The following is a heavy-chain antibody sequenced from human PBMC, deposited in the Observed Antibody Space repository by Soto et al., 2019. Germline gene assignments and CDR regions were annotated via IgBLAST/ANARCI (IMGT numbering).Heavy chain of an antibody. V-gene: IGHV3-23*01. J-gene: IGHJ6*03. CDR2: SSGSGENT. CDR3: AKDPAADGYSHYCSLAV. CDR1: GFTLSNYA. Sequence: EAQLLESGGGLVQPGGSLRLSCAASGFTLSNYAMSWVRQAPGKGLEWVSGSSGSGENTYYADSVKGRFTISRDNFKNTLYLHMSSLRAQDTAVYYCAKDPAADGYSHYCSLAVWGRGTTVTVSS. D-gene: IGHD2-2*01.